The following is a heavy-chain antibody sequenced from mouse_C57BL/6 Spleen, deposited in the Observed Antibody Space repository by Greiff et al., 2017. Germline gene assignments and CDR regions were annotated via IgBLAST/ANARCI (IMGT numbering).Heavy chain of an antibody. CDR2: ISYDGSN. D-gene: IGHD1-1*01. J-gene: IGHJ1*03. CDR1: GYSITSGYY. CDR3: ASYGSSSNWYFDV. Sequence: EVQLVESGPGLVKPSQSLSLTCSVTGYSITSGYYWNWIRQFPGNKLEWMGYISYDGSNNYNPSLKNRISITRDTSKNQFFLKLNSVTTEDTATYYCASYGSSSNWYFDVWGTGTTVTVSS. V-gene: IGHV3-6*01.